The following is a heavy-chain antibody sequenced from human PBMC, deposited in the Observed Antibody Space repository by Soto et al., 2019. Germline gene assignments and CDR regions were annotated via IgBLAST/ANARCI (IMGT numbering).Heavy chain of an antibody. CDR3: TRVTMVRGVIIDFDY. D-gene: IGHD3-10*01. V-gene: IGHV3-73*01. Sequence: GGSLRLSCAASGFTFSGSAMHWVRQASGKGLEWVGRIRSKANSYATAYAASVKGRFTISRDDSKNTAYLQMNSLKTEDTAVYYCTRVTMVRGVIIDFDYWGQGTLVTVSS. CDR2: IRSKANSYAT. CDR1: GFTFSGSA. J-gene: IGHJ4*02.